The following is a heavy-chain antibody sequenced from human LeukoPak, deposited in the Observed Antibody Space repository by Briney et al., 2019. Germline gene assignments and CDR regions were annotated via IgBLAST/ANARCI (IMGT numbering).Heavy chain of an antibody. CDR2: ISSSTSTI. V-gene: IGHV3-48*01. CDR3: AKDRGGFTHYFDF. Sequence: PGGSLRLSCTASGFTFSSYSMNWVRQAPGKGLEWVSYISSSTSTIYYTDSVKGRFTISRDNAKNSLYLQMDSLRAEDTAAYYCAKDRGGFTHYFDFWGQGILVTVSS. CDR1: GFTFSSYS. J-gene: IGHJ4*02. D-gene: IGHD3-10*01.